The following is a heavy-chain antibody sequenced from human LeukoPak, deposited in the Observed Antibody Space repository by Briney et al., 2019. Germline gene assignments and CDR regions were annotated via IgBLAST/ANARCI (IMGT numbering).Heavy chain of an antibody. CDR1: GFTFSSYA. J-gene: IGHJ4*02. Sequence: PGGSLRLSCVPSGFTFSSYALSWVRQAPGKGLEWVSGISGSGVSTYYADSVKGRFTITRDNSKNTLYLQMNSLRAEDTAVYYCARAFDYWGQGTLVTVSS. CDR2: ISGSGVST. CDR3: ARAFDY. V-gene: IGHV3-23*01.